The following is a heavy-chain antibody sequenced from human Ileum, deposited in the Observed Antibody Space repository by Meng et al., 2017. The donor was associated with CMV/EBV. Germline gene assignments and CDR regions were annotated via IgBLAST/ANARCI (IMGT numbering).Heavy chain of an antibody. D-gene: IGHD6-6*01. Sequence: HAEPRGPGQGLVKPSQTLALTCTVAGDSISSGHYYCSGIRQTPGKGLEWIGHIHDSGSTYYNPSLQSRVTISVDTSKNQFSLKLSSVTAADTAVYYCARVWGIAVRPLDYWGQGTLVTVSS. CDR2: IHDSGST. V-gene: IGHV4-30-4*01. CDR1: GDSISSGHYY. CDR3: ARVWGIAVRPLDY. J-gene: IGHJ4*02.